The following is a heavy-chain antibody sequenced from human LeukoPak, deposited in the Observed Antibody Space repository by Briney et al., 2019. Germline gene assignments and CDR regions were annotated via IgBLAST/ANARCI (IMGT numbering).Heavy chain of an antibody. J-gene: IGHJ4*02. V-gene: IGHV4-59*04. D-gene: IGHD1-1*01. CDR1: GFTFSSYS. CDR3: AKYQTGTMFAS. Sequence: GSLRLSCAGSGFTFSSYSMNWIRQPPGKGLEWIASTSYGGKTYSNPSLKSRVTMSVDTSKNQFSLRVTSVTAPDTAVYYCAKYQTGTMFASWGQGTLVTVSS. CDR2: TSYGGKT.